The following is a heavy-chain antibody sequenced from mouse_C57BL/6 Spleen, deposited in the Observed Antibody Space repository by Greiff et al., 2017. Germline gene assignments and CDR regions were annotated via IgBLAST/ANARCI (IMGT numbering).Heavy chain of an antibody. CDR2: IDPETGGT. CDR3: TRWDSFPWMDY. J-gene: IGHJ4*01. V-gene: IGHV1-15*01. CDR1: GYTFTDYE. D-gene: IGHD1-1*01. Sequence: QVQLQQSGAELVRPGASVTLSCKASGYTFTDYEMHWVKQTPVHGLEWIGAIDPETGGTAYNQKFKGKAILTADKSSSTAYMGLRSLTSEDSAVYYCTRWDSFPWMDYWGQGTSVTVSS.